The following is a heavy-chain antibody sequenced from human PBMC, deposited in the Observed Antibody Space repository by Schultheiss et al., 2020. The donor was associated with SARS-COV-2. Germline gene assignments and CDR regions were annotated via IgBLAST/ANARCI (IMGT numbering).Heavy chain of an antibody. V-gene: IGHV5-51*01. Sequence: GGSLRLSCKGSGYSFTSYWIGWVRQMPGKGLEWMGIIYPGDSDTRYSPSFQGQVTISADKSIRTAYLQWSSLKASDTAMFYCARSRDGYTREFDYWGQGTLVTVSS. D-gene: IGHD5-24*01. CDR2: IYPGDSDT. CDR1: GYSFTSYW. CDR3: ARSRDGYTREFDY. J-gene: IGHJ4*02.